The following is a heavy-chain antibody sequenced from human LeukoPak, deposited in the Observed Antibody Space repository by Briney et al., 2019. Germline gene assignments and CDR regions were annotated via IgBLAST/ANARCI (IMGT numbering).Heavy chain of an antibody. V-gene: IGHV3-73*01. D-gene: IGHD4-11*01. CDR1: GFTFSGSA. J-gene: IGHJ4*02. CDR2: IRSKANSYAT. CDR3: TRSEDYSRTLTDY. Sequence: PTGGSLKLSCAASGFTFSGSAMHWVRQASGKGLEWVGRIRSKANSYATAYAASVKGRFTISRDDSKNTAYLQMSSLKTEDTAVYYCTRSEDYSRTLTDYWGQGTLVTVSS.